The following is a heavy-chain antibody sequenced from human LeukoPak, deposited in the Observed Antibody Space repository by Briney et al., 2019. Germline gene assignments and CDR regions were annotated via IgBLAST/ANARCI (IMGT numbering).Heavy chain of an antibody. D-gene: IGHD2-2*02. CDR3: ARGAHCSSTSCYMGWARFGY. CDR1: GYTFTSYG. CDR2: ISAYNGNT. V-gene: IGHV1-18*01. Sequence: ASVKVSCKASGYTFTSYGISWVRQAPGQGLEWMGWISAYNGNTNYAQKLQGRVTMTTDTSTSTAYMELRSLRSDDTAVYYCARGAHCSSTSCYMGWARFGYWGQGTLVTVSS. J-gene: IGHJ4*02.